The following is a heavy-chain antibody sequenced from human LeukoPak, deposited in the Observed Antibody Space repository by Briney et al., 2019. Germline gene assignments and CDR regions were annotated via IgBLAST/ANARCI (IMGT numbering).Heavy chain of an antibody. V-gene: IGHV4-34*01. J-gene: IGHJ5*02. CDR3: ARGLDERGVRQQLVPSTFDP. CDR2: INHSGST. CDR1: GGSFSGYY. D-gene: IGHD6-13*01. Sequence: SETLSLTCAVYGGSFSGYYWSWIRQPPGKGLEWIGEINHSGSTNYNPSLKSRVTISVDTSKNQFSLKLSSVTAADTAVYYCARGLDERGVRQQLVPSTFDPWGQGTLVTVSS.